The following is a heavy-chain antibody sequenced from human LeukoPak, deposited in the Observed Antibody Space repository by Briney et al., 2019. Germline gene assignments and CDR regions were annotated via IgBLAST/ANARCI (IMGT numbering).Heavy chain of an antibody. J-gene: IGHJ4*02. D-gene: IGHD3-22*01. Sequence: SETLSLTCAVYGGSFSGYYWSWIRQPPGKGLEWIGEINHSGSTNYNPSLKSRVTVSVDTSKNQFSLKLSSVTAADTAVYYCAGDLSGYYDSSGYPVWGQGTLVTVSS. CDR2: INHSGST. V-gene: IGHV4-34*01. CDR1: GGSFSGYY. CDR3: AGDLSGYYDSSGYPV.